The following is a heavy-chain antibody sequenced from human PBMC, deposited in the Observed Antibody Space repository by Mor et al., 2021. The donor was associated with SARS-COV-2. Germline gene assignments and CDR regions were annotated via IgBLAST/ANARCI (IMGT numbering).Heavy chain of an antibody. J-gene: IGHJ3*02. D-gene: IGHD3-22*01. V-gene: IGHV4-34*01. CDR3: ARSYYYDSSGYIFDAFDI. Sequence: NPSLKSRVTMSVDTSKNQFSLKLSSVTAADTAVYFCARSYYYDSSGYIFDAFDIWGQGTMVTVSS.